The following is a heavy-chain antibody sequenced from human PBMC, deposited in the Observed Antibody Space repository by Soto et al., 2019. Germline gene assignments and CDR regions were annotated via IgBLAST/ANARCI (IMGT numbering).Heavy chain of an antibody. J-gene: IGHJ4*02. CDR2: IYYSGST. D-gene: IGHD2-2*02. V-gene: IGHV4-59*01. Sequence: QVQLQESGPGLVKPSETLSLTCTVSGGSISSYYWSWIRQPPGKGLEWIGYIYYSGSTNYNPSLKSRVTVSVDTSKNQFALKLSSVTAADTAVYYCARSCSLAILHDYWGQGTLVTVSS. CDR1: GGSISSYY. CDR3: ARSCSLAILHDY.